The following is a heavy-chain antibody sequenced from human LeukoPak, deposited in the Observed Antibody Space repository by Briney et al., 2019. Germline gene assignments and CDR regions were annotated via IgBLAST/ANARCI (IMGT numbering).Heavy chain of an antibody. CDR3: AKEPSKDDFWSGYYSH. CDR1: GFTFSSYA. D-gene: IGHD3-3*01. Sequence: SGGSLRLSCAASGFTFSSYAMSWVRQAPGKGLEWVSAISGSGGSTYYADSVKGRFTISRDNSKNTLYLQMNSLRAEDTAVYYCAKEPSKDDFWSGYYSHWGQGTLVTVSS. J-gene: IGHJ4*02. V-gene: IGHV3-23*01. CDR2: ISGSGGST.